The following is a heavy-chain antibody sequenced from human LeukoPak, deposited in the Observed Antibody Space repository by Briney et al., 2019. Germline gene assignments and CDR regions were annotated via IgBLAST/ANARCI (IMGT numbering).Heavy chain of an antibody. CDR1: GFTFSSYS. CDR2: ISSSSSYI. J-gene: IGHJ5*02. CDR3: ARDRPLYYDFWRGENCFDP. V-gene: IGHV3-21*01. D-gene: IGHD3-3*01. Sequence: GGSLRLSCAASGFTFSSYSMNWVRQAPGKGLEWVSSISSSSSYIYYADSVKGRFTISRDNAKNSLYLQMNSLRAEDTAVYYCARDRPLYYDFWRGENCFDPWGQGTLVTVSS.